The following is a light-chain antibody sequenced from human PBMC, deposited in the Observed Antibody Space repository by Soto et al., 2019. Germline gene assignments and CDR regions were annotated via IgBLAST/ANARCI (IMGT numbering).Light chain of an antibody. J-gene: IGKJ3*01. CDR3: QQYGSAPFT. V-gene: IGKV3-20*01. Sequence: EIVLTQSPGTLSLSPGERATLSCRASQSVSSSYLAWYQQKPGQAPRLLIYVAASSATGIPDRFSGSGSAPDFTLTISSLEPEDCAVYYCQQYGSAPFTFGPGTKVDIK. CDR1: QSVSSSY. CDR2: VAA.